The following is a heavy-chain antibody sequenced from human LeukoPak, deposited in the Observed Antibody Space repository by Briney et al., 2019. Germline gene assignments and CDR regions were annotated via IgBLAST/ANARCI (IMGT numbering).Heavy chain of an antibody. J-gene: IGHJ5*02. CDR2: ISYDESNK. V-gene: IGHV3-30-3*01. D-gene: IGHD3-10*01. Sequence: PGGSLRLSCAASGFAFSSYAMYWVRQAPGKGLEWVAVISYDESNKYYADSLEGRFTISRDNSKNTLYLQMNRLRAEDTAVYYCAREFRQDHYGSRSLGEFDPWGQGTLVTVSS. CDR3: AREFRQDHYGSRSLGEFDP. CDR1: GFAFSSYA.